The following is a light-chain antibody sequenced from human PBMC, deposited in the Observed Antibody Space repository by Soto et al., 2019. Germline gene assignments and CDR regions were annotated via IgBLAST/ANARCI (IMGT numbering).Light chain of an antibody. Sequence: EIQLTQSPSLLSASVGDRVTITCRASHDTSTYLAWYQQKPGKAPKLMIYEASTLQSGVPSRFSGSGSGTEFTLTISGLLPEDFATYHCQQLNNYPVTFGQGTRLELK. CDR3: QQLNNYPVT. J-gene: IGKJ5*01. V-gene: IGKV1-9*01. CDR2: EAS. CDR1: HDTSTY.